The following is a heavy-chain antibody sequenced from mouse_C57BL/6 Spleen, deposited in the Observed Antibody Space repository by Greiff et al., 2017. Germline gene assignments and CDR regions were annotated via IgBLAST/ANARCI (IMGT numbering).Heavy chain of an antibody. D-gene: IGHD1-1*01. J-gene: IGHJ1*03. CDR2: IYPGDGDT. V-gene: IGHV1-82*01. CDR3: ARDAEGDYYGSSFDWYFDV. Sequence: QVQLQQSGPELVKPGASVKISCKASGYAFSSSWMNWVKQRPGTGLEWIGRIYPGDGDTNYNGKFKGKATLTADKSSSTAYMQLSSRTSEDSAVYFCARDAEGDYYGSSFDWYFDVWGTGTTVTVSS. CDR1: GYAFSSSW.